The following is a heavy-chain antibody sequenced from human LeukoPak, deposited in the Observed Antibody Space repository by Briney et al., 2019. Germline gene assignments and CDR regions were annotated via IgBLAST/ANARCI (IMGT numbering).Heavy chain of an antibody. J-gene: IGHJ5*02. CDR3: ARMGMTIGAS. V-gene: IGHV3-74*01. D-gene: IGHD1-26*01. Sequence: GGSLRLSCEGSGFTFSNHWTHWVRQGPGKGLVWVSRINPDGTYTNYAESVKGRFTISRDNAKNTLFLQMNSLRAEDTALYYCARMGMTIGASWGQGTQVTVSS. CDR1: GFTFSNHW. CDR2: INPDGTYT.